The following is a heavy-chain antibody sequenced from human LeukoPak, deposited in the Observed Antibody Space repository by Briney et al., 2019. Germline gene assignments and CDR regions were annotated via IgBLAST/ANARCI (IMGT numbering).Heavy chain of an antibody. CDR1: GYSFTNYW. CDR2: IYPGDSDT. D-gene: IGHD2-2*01. V-gene: IGHV5-51*01. CDR3: ARRQGCSSTSCPPDY. Sequence: GESLKISCKGSGYSFTNYWIGWVRQMPGKGLEWMGIIYPGDSDTRYTPSFQGQVTMSADKSINTAYLQWSSLKASDTAMYYCARRQGCSSTSCPPDYWGQGTLVTVSS. J-gene: IGHJ4*02.